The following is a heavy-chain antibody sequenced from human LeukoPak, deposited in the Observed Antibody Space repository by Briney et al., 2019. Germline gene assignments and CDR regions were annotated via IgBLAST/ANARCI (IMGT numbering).Heavy chain of an antibody. Sequence: SETLSLTCAVYGGSFSGYYWSWIRQPPAKGLEWIGEINHSGSTNYNPSLKSRVTISVDTSKNQFSLKLSSVTAADTAVYYCARGVLARVDFWSGYYALHFDYWGQGTLATVSS. V-gene: IGHV4-34*01. D-gene: IGHD3-3*01. CDR3: ARGVLARVDFWSGYYALHFDY. CDR2: INHSGST. CDR1: GGSFSGYY. J-gene: IGHJ4*02.